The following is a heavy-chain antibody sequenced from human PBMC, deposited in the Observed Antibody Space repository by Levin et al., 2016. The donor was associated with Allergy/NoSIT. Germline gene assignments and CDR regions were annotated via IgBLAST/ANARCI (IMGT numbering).Heavy chain of an antibody. CDR3: ARPIGDWLFPDAFDI. Sequence: KVSCKGSGYSFTSYWIGWVRRMPGKGLEWMGIIYPGGSDTRYSPSFQGQVTISADKSISTAYLQWSSLKASDTAMYYCARPIGDWLFPDAFDIWGQGTMVTVSS. CDR1: GYSFTSYW. V-gene: IGHV5-51*01. D-gene: IGHD3/OR15-3a*01. J-gene: IGHJ3*02. CDR2: IYPGGSDT.